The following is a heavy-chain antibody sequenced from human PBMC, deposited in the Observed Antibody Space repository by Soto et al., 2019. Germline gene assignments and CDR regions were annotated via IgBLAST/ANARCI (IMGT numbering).Heavy chain of an antibody. D-gene: IGHD4-17*01. CDR1: GFTVSNHY. CDR2: IYCGDTT. CDR3: ARESGDYYFDY. Sequence: EVQLVEFGGRLVQPGGSLRLSCAASGFTVSNHYMTWVRQAPGKGLEWVSVIYCGDTTYYADAVKGRFTISRDNSKNTVYLQMHSLRVEDTAVYYCARESGDYYFDYWGQGTLVTVSS. J-gene: IGHJ4*02. V-gene: IGHV3-66*01.